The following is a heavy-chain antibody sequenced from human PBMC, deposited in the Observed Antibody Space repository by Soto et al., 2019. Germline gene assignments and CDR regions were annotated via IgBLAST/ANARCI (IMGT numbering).Heavy chain of an antibody. Sequence: SVKVSCKASGGTFSSYAISWVRQAPGQGLEWMGGIIPIFGTANYAQKFQGRVTITADGSTSTAYMELSSLRSEDTAVYYCARDRRSIAAAGRFDPWGQGTLVTVS. CDR1: GGTFSSYA. D-gene: IGHD6-13*01. CDR3: ARDRRSIAAAGRFDP. J-gene: IGHJ5*02. V-gene: IGHV1-69*13. CDR2: IIPIFGTA.